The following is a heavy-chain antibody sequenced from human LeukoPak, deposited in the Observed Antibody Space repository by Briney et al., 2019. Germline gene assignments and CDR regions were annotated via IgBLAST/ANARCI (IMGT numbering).Heavy chain of an antibody. CDR1: GFTFSSYT. CDR3: ARELAVAGTGFDY. D-gene: IGHD6-19*01. J-gene: IGHJ4*02. Sequence: GGSLRLSCAASGFTFSSYTMSWVRQAPGRGLEWVSAISGSGGSTYYADSVKGRFTISRDNAKNSLYLQMNSLRAEDTAVYYCARELAVAGTGFDYWGQGTLVTVSS. V-gene: IGHV3-23*01. CDR2: ISGSGGST.